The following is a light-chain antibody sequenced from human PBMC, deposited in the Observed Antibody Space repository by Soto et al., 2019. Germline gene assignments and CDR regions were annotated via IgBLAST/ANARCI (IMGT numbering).Light chain of an antibody. J-gene: IGKJ4*01. CDR2: AAS. Sequence: DIQMTQSPSSLSASVGDRVTITCRASQSISSYLYWYQQKPGKAPKLLIYAASSLQSGVPSRFSGSGSGTDFTLTISSLQPEDFATYYCQQSYSTTFGGGTKVEIK. CDR3: QQSYSTT. V-gene: IGKV1-39*01. CDR1: QSISSY.